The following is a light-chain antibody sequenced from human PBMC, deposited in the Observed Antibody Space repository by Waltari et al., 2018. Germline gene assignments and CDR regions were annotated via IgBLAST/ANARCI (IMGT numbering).Light chain of an antibody. CDR2: KAS. CDR1: QSISNW. Sequence: DIQMTQSPSTLSASVGARVHITCRASQSISNWLAWYQQKPGKAPKLLIYKASTLESGVPSRFSGSGSGTEFTLTISSLQPDDFATYYCQQYNSYSLLTFGGGTKVEIK. CDR3: QQYNSYSLLT. J-gene: IGKJ4*01. V-gene: IGKV1-5*03.